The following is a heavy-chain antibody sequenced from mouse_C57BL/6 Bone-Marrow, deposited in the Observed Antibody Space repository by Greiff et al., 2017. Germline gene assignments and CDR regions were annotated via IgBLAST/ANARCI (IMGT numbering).Heavy chain of an antibody. CDR1: GYTFTSYW. CDR3: ARHGVTTTGYYFDY. J-gene: IGHJ2*01. Sequence: QVQLQQPGAELVKPGASVKLSCKASGYTFTSYWMQWVKQRPGQGLEWIGEIDPSDSYTTYNQKFKGKATLTVDTSSSTAYMQLSSLTSEEYAVYYCARHGVTTTGYYFDYWGQGTTLTVSS. V-gene: IGHV1-50*01. D-gene: IGHD2-2*01. CDR2: IDPSDSYT.